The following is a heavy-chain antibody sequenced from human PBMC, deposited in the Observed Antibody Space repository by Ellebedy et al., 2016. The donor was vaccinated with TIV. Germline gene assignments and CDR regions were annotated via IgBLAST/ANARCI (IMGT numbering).Heavy chain of an antibody. CDR1: GFSFSSYW. J-gene: IGHJ4*02. D-gene: IGHD1-14*01. CDR3: ARGAPNAGYNDY. Sequence: GESLKISCAASGFSFSSYWMHWVRQAPGKGLVWVSRINRDGSSTNYADSVKGRFTCSRDNDKNTVYLQLNSLRDEDTAVYYCARGAPNAGYNDYWGQGTLVTVSS. CDR2: INRDGSST. V-gene: IGHV3-74*01.